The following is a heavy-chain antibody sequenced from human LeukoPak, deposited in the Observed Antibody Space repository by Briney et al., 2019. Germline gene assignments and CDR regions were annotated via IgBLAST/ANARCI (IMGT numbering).Heavy chain of an antibody. D-gene: IGHD6-19*01. J-gene: IGHJ5*02. V-gene: IGHV3-33*01. CDR2: IWYDGNNK. CDR1: GFTFSSYG. Sequence: GGSLRLSCAASGFTFSSYGMHWVRQAPGKGLEWVAVIWYDGNNKYYADSVKGRFTISRDNSKNTLYLQMNSLRAEDTAVYYCARDQGSGWGFNWFDPWGQGTLVTVSS. CDR3: ARDQGSGWGFNWFDP.